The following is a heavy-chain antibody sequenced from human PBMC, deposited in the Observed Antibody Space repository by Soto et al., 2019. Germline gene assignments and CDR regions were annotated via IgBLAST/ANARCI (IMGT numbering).Heavy chain of an antibody. D-gene: IGHD3-22*01. CDR3: ARALGSSGFHGWLDP. J-gene: IGHJ5*02. CDR2: VFHSGGT. Sequence: QVQLQESGPGLVKPSGTLSLTCAVSGDSISSPNWWGWVRQPPGKGLEWIGEVFHSGGTNYNPALKSRLTISVDKSKNQFSLILTSVTAADTAIYYCARALGSSGFHGWLDPWGQGTLVTVSS. V-gene: IGHV4-4*02. CDR1: GDSISSPNW.